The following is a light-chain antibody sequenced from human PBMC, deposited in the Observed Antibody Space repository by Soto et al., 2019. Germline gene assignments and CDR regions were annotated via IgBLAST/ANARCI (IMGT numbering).Light chain of an antibody. V-gene: IGKV4-1*01. CDR1: QSILFTSDNKNY. J-gene: IGKJ1*01. Sequence: DIVMTQSPDSLAVSLGERATIRCKSSQSILFTSDNKNYLAWYQQKSGQPPRLLIYWASTRESGVPDRFSGRGSGTDFSLTISSLEAEDVAVYYCQQHYTTPRTFGQGTKVDI. CDR2: WAS. CDR3: QQHYTTPRT.